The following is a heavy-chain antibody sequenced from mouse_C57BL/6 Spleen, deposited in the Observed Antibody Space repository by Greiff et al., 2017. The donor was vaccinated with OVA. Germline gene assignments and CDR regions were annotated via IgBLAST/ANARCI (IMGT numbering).Heavy chain of an antibody. CDR3: ARESSPYAMDY. CDR1: GYTFTSYW. CDR2: IYPGSGST. V-gene: IGHV1-55*01. J-gene: IGHJ4*01. Sequence: QVQLKQPGAELVKPGASVKMSCKASGYTFTSYWITWVKQRPGQGLEWIGDIYPGSGSTNYNEKFKSKATLTVDTSSSTAYMQLSSLTSEDSAVYYCARESSPYAMDYWGQGTSVTVSS. D-gene: IGHD1-1*01.